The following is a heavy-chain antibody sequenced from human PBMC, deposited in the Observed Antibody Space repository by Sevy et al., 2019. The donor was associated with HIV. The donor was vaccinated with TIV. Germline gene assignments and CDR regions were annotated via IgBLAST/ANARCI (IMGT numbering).Heavy chain of an antibody. D-gene: IGHD2-21*02. V-gene: IGHV3-23*01. CDR1: GFTLGSYT. J-gene: IGHJ4*02. Sequence: GGSLRLSCAASGFTLGSYTMNWVRQAPGEGLEWVASISATGGRTYYADSVKGRFNISRDVSKGLLYLQMNSLTAEDTAIFYCAKTLQKLPFHPHYFDYWGQGTLVTVSS. CDR2: ISATGGRT. CDR3: AKTLQKLPFHPHYFDY.